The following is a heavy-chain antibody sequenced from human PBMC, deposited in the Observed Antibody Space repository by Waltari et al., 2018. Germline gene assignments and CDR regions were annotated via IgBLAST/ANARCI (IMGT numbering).Heavy chain of an antibody. V-gene: IGHV4-59*01. CDR3: ARAVDVVAIIAFDY. Sequence: QVQLQESGPGLVKPSETLSLTCTVSGGSISSYYWSWIRQPPGKGLEWIGYIYYSGSTNYNPSLKSRVTISVDTSKNQFSLKLSSVTAADTAVYYCARAVDVVAIIAFDYWGQGTLVTVSS. CDR2: IYYSGST. CDR1: GGSISSYY. D-gene: IGHD3-22*01. J-gene: IGHJ4*02.